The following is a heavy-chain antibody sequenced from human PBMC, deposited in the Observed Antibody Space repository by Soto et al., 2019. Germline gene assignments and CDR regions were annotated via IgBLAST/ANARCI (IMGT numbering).Heavy chain of an antibody. D-gene: IGHD3-16*01. CDR1: GFTFRSYV. J-gene: IGHJ4*02. CDR2: TSYDGSNN. Sequence: QVQLVESGGGVVQPGTSLRLSCVGSGFTFRSYVIHWVRQAPGKGLEWVALTSYDGSNNFYGDSVKGRFTISRDNSRNKGGVEMDSLRLEDTALYYCARWGATGGLDVWGQGTLVSVSS. V-gene: IGHV3-33*05. CDR3: ARWGATGGLDV.